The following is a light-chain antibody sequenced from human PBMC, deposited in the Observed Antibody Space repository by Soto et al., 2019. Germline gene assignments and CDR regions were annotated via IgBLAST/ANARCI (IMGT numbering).Light chain of an antibody. V-gene: IGLV2-8*01. Sequence: QSALAQPPSASGSPGQSVTISCTGTSSDIGAYDSVSWYQHHPGKAPRALIYEVSKRPSGVPDRFSGSKSGNTASLTVSGLQTEDEADYYCSSYAGSNNYVFGTGTKVTVL. CDR3: SSYAGSNNYV. CDR1: SSDIGAYDS. J-gene: IGLJ1*01. CDR2: EVS.